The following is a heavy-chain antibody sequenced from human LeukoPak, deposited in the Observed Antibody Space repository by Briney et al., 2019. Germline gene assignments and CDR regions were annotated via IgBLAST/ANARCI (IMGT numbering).Heavy chain of an antibody. D-gene: IGHD6-19*01. V-gene: IGHV4-38-2*02. CDR2: IYHSGST. Sequence: SETLSLTCTVSGYSISSGYYWGWIRQPPGKGLEWIGSIYHSGSTNYNPSLKSRVTISVDTSKNQFSLKLSSVTAADTAVYYCARDEYSSGTEYFQHWGQGTLVTVSS. CDR1: GYSISSGYY. J-gene: IGHJ1*01. CDR3: ARDEYSSGTEYFQH.